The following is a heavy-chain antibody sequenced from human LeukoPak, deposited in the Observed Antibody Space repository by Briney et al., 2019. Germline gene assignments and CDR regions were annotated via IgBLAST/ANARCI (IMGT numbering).Heavy chain of an antibody. CDR1: GYTFTGYY. CDR3: ARAGLGFLRGFDY. V-gene: IGHV1-2*02. D-gene: IGHD3-16*01. CDR2: ISPNSGGT. J-gene: IGHJ4*02. Sequence: ASVKVSCKASGYTFTGYYMHWVRQAPGQGLEWMGWISPNSGGTNYAQKFQGRVTMTRDTSISTAYMELSRLRSDDTAVYYCARAGLGFLRGFDYWGQGTLVTVSS.